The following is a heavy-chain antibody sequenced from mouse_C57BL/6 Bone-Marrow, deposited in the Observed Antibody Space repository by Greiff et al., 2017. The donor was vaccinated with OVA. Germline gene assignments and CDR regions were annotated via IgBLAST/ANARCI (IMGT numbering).Heavy chain of an antibody. CDR1: GYTFTDYY. J-gene: IGHJ4*01. D-gene: IGHD1-1*01. CDR2: IFPGSGST. CDR3: ARWGIFGSSPYYYAMDY. Sequence: QVQLKESGPELVKPGASVKISCKASGYTFTDYYINWVKQRPGQGLEWIGWIFPGSGSTYYNEKFKGKATLTVDKSSSTAYMLLSSLTSEDSAVYFCARWGIFGSSPYYYAMDYWGQGTSVTVSS. V-gene: IGHV1-75*01.